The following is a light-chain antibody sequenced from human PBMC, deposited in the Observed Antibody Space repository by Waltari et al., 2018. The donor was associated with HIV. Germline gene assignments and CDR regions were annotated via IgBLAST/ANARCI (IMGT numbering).Light chain of an antibody. CDR3: QHYSSSPYT. CDR2: KAS. V-gene: IGKV1-5*03. CDR1: QSISSW. J-gene: IGKJ2*01. Sequence: DILMTQSPSILAAAVGDRVIITCRASQSISSWLAWYQHKPGTAPKLVIYKASVLEGGVPSRFSGSGSGTEFTLNITNLQPDDFATYYCQHYSSSPYTFGQGTNLEIK.